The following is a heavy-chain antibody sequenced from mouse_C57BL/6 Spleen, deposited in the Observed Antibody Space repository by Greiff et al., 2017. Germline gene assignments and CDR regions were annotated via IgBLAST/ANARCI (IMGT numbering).Heavy chain of an antibody. CDR3: ARGVTTVVASHWYFEV. Sequence: EVQLQQSGPELVKPGASVKISCKASGYTFTDYYMNWVKQSHGKSLEWIGDINPNNGGTSYNQKFKGKATLTVDKSSSTAYMELRSLTSEDSAVYYCARGVTTVVASHWYFEVWGTGTTVTVSS. CDR1: GYTFTDYY. CDR2: INPNNGGT. J-gene: IGHJ1*03. D-gene: IGHD1-1*01. V-gene: IGHV1-26*01.